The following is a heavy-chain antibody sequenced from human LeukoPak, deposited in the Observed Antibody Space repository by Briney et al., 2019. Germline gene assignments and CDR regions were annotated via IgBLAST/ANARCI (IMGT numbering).Heavy chain of an antibody. CDR1: GFTFGDYV. CDR3: TTGFIVVDAFDI. CDR2: IRSKAYGGTT. Sequence: GGSLRLSCTASGFTFGDYVMSWVRQAPGKGLEWVGFIRSKAYGGTTEYAASVKGRFTISRDDSKSIAYLQMNSLKTEDTAVYYCTTGFIVVDAFDIWGQGTMVTVSS. J-gene: IGHJ3*02. D-gene: IGHD3-22*01. V-gene: IGHV3-49*04.